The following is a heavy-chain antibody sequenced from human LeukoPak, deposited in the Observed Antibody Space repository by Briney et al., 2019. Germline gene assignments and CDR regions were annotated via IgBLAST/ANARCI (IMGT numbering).Heavy chain of an antibody. Sequence: ASVKVSCKASGYTFANYYMYWVRQAPGQGLEWMGAIDPNGGRTSYAQKFQDRVTMTRDTSTTTVYMDLSSLRSEDTAVYYCARDRWLRLPDIWGQGTMVTVSS. CDR1: GYTFANYY. CDR2: IDPNGGRT. J-gene: IGHJ3*02. CDR3: ARDRWLRLPDI. V-gene: IGHV1-46*01. D-gene: IGHD5-12*01.